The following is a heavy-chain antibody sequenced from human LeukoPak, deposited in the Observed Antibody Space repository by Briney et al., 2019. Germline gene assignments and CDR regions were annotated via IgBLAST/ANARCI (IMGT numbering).Heavy chain of an antibody. CDR1: GYTFTSYD. V-gene: IGHV1-8*03. CDR3: ARGSRGYDTYYYYYMDV. D-gene: IGHD5-12*01. J-gene: IGHJ6*03. Sequence: ASVKVSCKASGYTFTSYDINWVRQATGQGLEWMGWMNPNSGNTGYAQEFQGRVTITRNTSISTAYMELRSLRSEDTAVYYCARGSRGYDTYYYYYMDVWGKGTTVTVSS. CDR2: MNPNSGNT.